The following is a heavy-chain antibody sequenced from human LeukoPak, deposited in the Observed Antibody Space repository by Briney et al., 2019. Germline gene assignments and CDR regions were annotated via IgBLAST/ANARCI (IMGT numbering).Heavy chain of an antibody. J-gene: IGHJ4*02. CDR3: SGGLVNNGFSSCSNE. CDR2: ISYDGSNK. D-gene: IGHD3-3*01. V-gene: IGHV3-30*04. CDR1: GFTLSSYA. Sequence: GRSLRLSRAASGFTLSSYAMHGVRPAPGKGLEWVAVISYDGSNKYYVYSVKGRFTNSRDNSKNTLFLQMNSVRAEDTGVCYSSGGLVNNGFSSCSNEWGQGTLVTVSS.